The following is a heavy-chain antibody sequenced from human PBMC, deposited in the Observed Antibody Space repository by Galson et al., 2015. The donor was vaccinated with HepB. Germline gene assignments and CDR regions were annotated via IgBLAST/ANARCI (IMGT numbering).Heavy chain of an antibody. CDR2: ISYDGSNK. V-gene: IGHV3-30-3*01. D-gene: IGHD2-15*01. J-gene: IGHJ6*03. CDR3: ARDPDATRYYYYYMDV. Sequence: SLRLSCAASGFTFSSYAMHWVRQAPGKGLEWVAVISYDGSNKYYADSVKGRFTISRDNSKNTLYLQMNSLRAEDTAVYYCARDPDATRYYYYYMDVWGKGTTVTVSS. CDR1: GFTFSSYA.